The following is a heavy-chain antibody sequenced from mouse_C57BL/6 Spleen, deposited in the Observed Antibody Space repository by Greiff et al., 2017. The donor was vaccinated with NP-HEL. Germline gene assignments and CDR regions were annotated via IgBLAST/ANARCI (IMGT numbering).Heavy chain of an antibody. CDR2: IDPSDSYT. CDR1: GYTFTSYW. Sequence: QVQLKQPGAELVRPGTSVKLSCKASGYTFTSYWMHWVKQRPGQGLEWIGVIDPSDSYTNYNQKFKGKATLTVDTSSSTAYMQLSSLTSEDAAVYYCAVYYYGSSPNYFDYWGQGTTLTVSS. J-gene: IGHJ2*01. D-gene: IGHD1-1*01. V-gene: IGHV1-59*01. CDR3: AVYYYGSSPNYFDY.